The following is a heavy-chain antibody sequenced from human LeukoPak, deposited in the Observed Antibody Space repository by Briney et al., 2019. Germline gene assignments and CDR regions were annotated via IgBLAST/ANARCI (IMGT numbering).Heavy chain of an antibody. D-gene: IGHD2-2*01. Sequence: SETLSLTCAVSGGSISSSNWWSWVRQPPGKGLEWIGEIYHSGSTNYNPSLKSRVTISVDKSKNQFSLKLSSVTAADTAVYYCARVLLVLVPSYYYYMDVWGKGTTVTVSS. V-gene: IGHV4-4*02. CDR3: ARVLLVLVPSYYYYMDV. CDR1: GGSISSSNW. CDR2: IYHSGST. J-gene: IGHJ6*03.